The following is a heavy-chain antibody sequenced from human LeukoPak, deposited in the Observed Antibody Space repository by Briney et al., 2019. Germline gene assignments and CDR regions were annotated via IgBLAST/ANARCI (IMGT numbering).Heavy chain of an antibody. J-gene: IGHJ4*02. CDR1: GFTFSSYS. D-gene: IGHD2-15*01. CDR3: ARDIGYCSGGSCYSWFDY. CDR2: ISSSSSYI. V-gene: IGHV3-21*01. Sequence: GGSLRLSCAASGFTFSSYSMNWVRQAPGKGLEWVSSISSSSSYIYYADSVKGRFTNSRDNAKNSLYLQMNSLRAEDTAVYYCARDIGYCSGGSCYSWFDYWGQGTLVTVSS.